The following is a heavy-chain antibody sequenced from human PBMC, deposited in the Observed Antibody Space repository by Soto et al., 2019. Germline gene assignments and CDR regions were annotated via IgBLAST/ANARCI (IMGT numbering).Heavy chain of an antibody. V-gene: IGHV1-69*13. CDR1: GGTFSSYA. CDR2: IIPIFGTA. CDR3: ARDSYGSGSYSSNWFDP. Sequence: ASVKVSWKASGGTFSSYAISWVRQAPGQGLEWMGGIIPIFGTANYAQKFQGRVTITADESTSTAYMELSSLRSEDTAVYYCARDSYGSGSYSSNWFDPWGQGTLVTDSS. D-gene: IGHD3-10*01. J-gene: IGHJ5*02.